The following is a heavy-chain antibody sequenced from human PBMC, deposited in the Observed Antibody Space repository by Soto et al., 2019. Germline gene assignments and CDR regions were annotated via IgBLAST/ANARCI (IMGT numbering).Heavy chain of an antibody. J-gene: IGHJ4*02. Sequence: SETLSLTCTVSGGSISSGGYYWSWIRQHPGKGLEWIGYIYYSGSTYYNPSLKSRVTISVDTSKNQFSLKLSSVTAADTAVYYCARVGYSNNIDYWGQGTLVTVSS. CDR2: IYYSGST. CDR1: GGSISSGGYY. V-gene: IGHV4-31*03. CDR3: ARVGYSNNIDY. D-gene: IGHD4-4*01.